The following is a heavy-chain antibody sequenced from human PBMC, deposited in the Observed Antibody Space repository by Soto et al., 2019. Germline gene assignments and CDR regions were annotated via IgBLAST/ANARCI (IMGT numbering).Heavy chain of an antibody. V-gene: IGHV4-31*03. CDR1: GGSISSGGYY. J-gene: IGHJ4*02. Sequence: ASETLSLTCTVSGGSISSGGYYLSWIRQHPGKGLEWIGYIYYSGSTYYNPSLKSRVTISVDTSKNQFSLKLSSVTAADTAVYYCARVGMAKASFDYWGQGTLVTVSS. D-gene: IGHD5-12*01. CDR2: IYYSGST. CDR3: ARVGMAKASFDY.